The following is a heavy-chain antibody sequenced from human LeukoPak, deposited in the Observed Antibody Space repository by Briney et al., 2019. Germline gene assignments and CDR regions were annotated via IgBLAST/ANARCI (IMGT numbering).Heavy chain of an antibody. CDR1: GFTFDDYA. V-gene: IGHV3-9*01. CDR3: ARDLVSGFA. D-gene: IGHD3-10*01. J-gene: IGHJ5*02. Sequence: QPGGSLRLSCAASGFTFDDYAMHWVRQAPGKGLEWVSGISWNSGSIGYADSVKGRFTISRDNAKNSLYLQMNSLRAEDTAVYYCARDLVSGFAWGQGTLVTVSS. CDR2: ISWNSGSI.